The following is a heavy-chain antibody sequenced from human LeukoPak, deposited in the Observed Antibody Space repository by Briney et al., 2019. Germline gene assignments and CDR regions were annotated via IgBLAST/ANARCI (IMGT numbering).Heavy chain of an antibody. V-gene: IGHV3-7*01. J-gene: IGHJ4*02. CDR1: GFTFSSYW. Sequence: GGSLRLSCAASGFTFSSYWMSWVRQAPAKGLEWVANIKQDGSEKYYVDSLKGRFTISRDNAKNSLYLRMNSLRADGTAVYYCARGQMAGADYWGQGTLVTVSS. D-gene: IGHD5-24*01. CDR3: ARGQMAGADY. CDR2: IKQDGSEK.